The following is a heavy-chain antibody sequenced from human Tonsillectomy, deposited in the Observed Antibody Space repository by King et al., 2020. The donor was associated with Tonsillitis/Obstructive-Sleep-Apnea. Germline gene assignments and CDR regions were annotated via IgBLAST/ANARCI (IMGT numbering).Heavy chain of an antibody. D-gene: IGHD3-22*01. Sequence: VQLVESGGGVVQPGRSLRLSCAASGFTFSSYAIHWVRQAPGKGLEWVAVISYDGSNKYYADSVKGRFTISRDNSKNTLDLQMNSLRAEDTAVYYCAREGIYASSGYADAFDIWGQGTMVTVSS. J-gene: IGHJ3*02. CDR1: GFTFSSYA. CDR2: ISYDGSNK. V-gene: IGHV3-30*04. CDR3: AREGIYASSGYADAFDI.